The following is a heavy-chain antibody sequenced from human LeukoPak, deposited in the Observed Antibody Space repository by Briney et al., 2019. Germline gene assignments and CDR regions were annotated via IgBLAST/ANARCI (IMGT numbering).Heavy chain of an antibody. Sequence: ASVKVSCKASGYTFTSYYMHWVRQAPGQGLEWMGWINPNSGGTNYAQKFQGRVTMTRDTSISTAYMELSRLRSDDTAVYYCARYYYDSSGYYGIDYWGQGTLVTVSS. V-gene: IGHV1-2*02. CDR1: GYTFTSYY. D-gene: IGHD3-22*01. CDR2: INPNSGGT. CDR3: ARYYYDSSGYYGIDY. J-gene: IGHJ4*02.